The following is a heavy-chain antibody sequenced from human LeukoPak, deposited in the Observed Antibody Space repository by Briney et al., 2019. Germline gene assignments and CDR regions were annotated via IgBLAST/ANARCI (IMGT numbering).Heavy chain of an antibody. CDR3: AKDRESSSWPYYYYYYMDV. CDR1: GFTFSSYG. CDR2: IRYDGSNK. Sequence: GGSLRLSCAASGFTFSSYGMHWVRQAPGKGLEWVAFIRYDGSNKYYADSVKGRFTISRDNSKNTLYLQMNSLRAEDTAVYYCAKDRESSSWPYYYYYYMDVWGKGTTVTVSS. J-gene: IGHJ6*03. V-gene: IGHV3-30*02. D-gene: IGHD6-13*01.